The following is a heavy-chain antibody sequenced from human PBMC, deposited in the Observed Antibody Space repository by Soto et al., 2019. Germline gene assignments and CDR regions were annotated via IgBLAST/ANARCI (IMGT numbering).Heavy chain of an antibody. V-gene: IGHV3-74*01. D-gene: IGHD6-19*01. J-gene: IGHJ4*02. CDR2: INSDGSST. Sequence: PGGSLRLSCAASGFTFSSYWMHWVRQAPGKGLVWVSRINSDGSSTSYADSVKGRFTISRDNAKNTLYLQMNSLRAEDTAVYYCASLAVAGRISSYWGQGTLVTVSS. CDR3: ASLAVAGRISSY. CDR1: GFTFSSYW.